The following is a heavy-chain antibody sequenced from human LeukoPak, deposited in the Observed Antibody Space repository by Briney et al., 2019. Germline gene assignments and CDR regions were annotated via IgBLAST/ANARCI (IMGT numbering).Heavy chain of an antibody. CDR1: GGSFSGYY. Sequence: PSETLSLTCAVYGGSFSGYYWSWIRQPPGKGLEWIGSIYYSGSKTFNNPSLKSRVSISVDTSKNQFSLKLSSVTAADTAVYYCVEYDSGSYRAYFDSWGQGILVTVSS. CDR2: IYYSGSKT. J-gene: IGHJ4*02. CDR3: VEYDSGSYRAYFDS. V-gene: IGHV4-34*01. D-gene: IGHD3-10*01.